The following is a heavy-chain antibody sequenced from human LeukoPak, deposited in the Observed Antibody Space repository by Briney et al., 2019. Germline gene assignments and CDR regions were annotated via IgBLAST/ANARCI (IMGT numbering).Heavy chain of an antibody. V-gene: IGHV4-61*02. CDR3: ARDSIYRYYMDV. CDR1: GGSISSGSYY. Sequence: SETLSLTCTVSGGSISSGSYYWSWIRQPAGKGLEWIGRTYTSGSTNYNPSLKSRVTISVDTSKNQFSLKLSSVTAADTAVYYCARDSIYRYYMDVWGKGTTVTVSS. CDR2: TYTSGST. D-gene: IGHD2/OR15-2a*01. J-gene: IGHJ6*03.